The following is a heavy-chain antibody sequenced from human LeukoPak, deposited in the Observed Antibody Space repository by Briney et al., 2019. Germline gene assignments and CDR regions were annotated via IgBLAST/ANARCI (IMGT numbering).Heavy chain of an antibody. V-gene: IGHV3-15*01. D-gene: IGHD2/OR15-2a*01. Sequence: GGSLRLSCSASKFTFSNAWMSWVRQAPGKGLEWLGRIKPNTDGGTTAYAAPVEDRFTISRDDLKGMLYLQMNSLKIEDTAVYYCATYPQNRHWGQGTLVTVSS. CDR1: KFTFSNAW. J-gene: IGHJ4*02. CDR2: IKPNTDGGTT. CDR3: ATYPQNRH.